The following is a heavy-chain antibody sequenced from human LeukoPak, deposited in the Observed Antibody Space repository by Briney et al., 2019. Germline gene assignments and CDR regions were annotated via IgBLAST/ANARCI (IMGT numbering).Heavy chain of an antibody. V-gene: IGHV3-48*01. CDR2: ISSSSSTI. Sequence: GGSLRLSCAASGFTFSSYSMNWVRQAPGKGLEWVSYISSSSSTIYYADSVKGRFTISRDNAKNSLYLQMNSLRAEDTAVYYCARDFGIAGDWGQGTLVTVSS. CDR1: GFTFSSYS. J-gene: IGHJ4*02. D-gene: IGHD6-13*01. CDR3: ARDFGIAGD.